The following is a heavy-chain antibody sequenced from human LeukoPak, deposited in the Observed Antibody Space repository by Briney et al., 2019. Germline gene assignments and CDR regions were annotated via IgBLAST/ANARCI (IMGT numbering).Heavy chain of an antibody. CDR2: ISSSGSTI. V-gene: IGHV3-48*03. J-gene: IGHJ4*02. D-gene: IGHD6-13*01. CDR3: ATEGYRDSY. Sequence: GGSLRLSCAASGFTFSSYEMNWVRQAPGKGLEWVSYISSSGSTIYYADFVKGRFTISRDNAKNSLYLQMNSLRAEDTAVYYCATEGYRDSYWGQGTLVTVSS. CDR1: GFTFSSYE.